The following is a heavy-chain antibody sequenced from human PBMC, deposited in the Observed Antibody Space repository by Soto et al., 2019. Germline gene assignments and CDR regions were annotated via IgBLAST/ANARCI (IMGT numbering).Heavy chain of an antibody. Sequence: GESLKISCKGSGYSFAGYWITWVRQKPGKGLEWMGRIDPSDSQTYYSPSFRGHVTISADKSITTAYLQWSSLKASDTAMYYCARQSQYCSGGSCYYQLDYWGQGTLVTVSS. CDR1: GYSFAGYW. CDR2: IDPSDSQT. D-gene: IGHD2-15*01. CDR3: ARQSQYCSGGSCYYQLDY. V-gene: IGHV5-10-1*01. J-gene: IGHJ4*02.